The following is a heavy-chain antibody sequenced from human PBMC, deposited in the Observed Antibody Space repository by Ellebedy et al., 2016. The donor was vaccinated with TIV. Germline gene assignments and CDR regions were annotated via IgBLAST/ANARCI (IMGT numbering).Heavy chain of an antibody. CDR1: GFSLSTSAVG. CDR2: IYGDDDK. D-gene: IGHD6-13*01. Sequence: SGPTLVQPTQTLTLTCTFSGFSLSTSAVGVAWIRQPPGKALECLAFIYGDDDKRYRPSLKSRLTITKDTSKNQVVLTMTNMNPVDTATYYCAHYDSSGYGLDYWGQGTLVSVSS. V-gene: IGHV2-5*02. J-gene: IGHJ4*02. CDR3: AHYDSSGYGLDY.